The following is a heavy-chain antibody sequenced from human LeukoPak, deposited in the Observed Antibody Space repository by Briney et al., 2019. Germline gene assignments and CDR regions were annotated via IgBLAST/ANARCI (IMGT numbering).Heavy chain of an antibody. CDR3: ARGTGAVIAHYYYYYGMDV. J-gene: IGHJ6*02. CDR1: GGSISSYY. Sequence: SETLSLTCTVSGGSISSYYWSWIRQPAGKGLEWIGRIYTSGSTNYNPSLKSRVTISVDTSKNQFSLKLSSVTAADTAVYYCARGTGAVIAHYYYYYGMDVWGQGTTVTVSS. CDR2: IYTSGST. V-gene: IGHV4-4*07. D-gene: IGHD6-13*01.